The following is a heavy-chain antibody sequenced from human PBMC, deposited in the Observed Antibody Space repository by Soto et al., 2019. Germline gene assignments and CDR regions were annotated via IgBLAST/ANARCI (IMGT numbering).Heavy chain of an antibody. CDR1: GYTFTRYY. Sequence: ASVKVSCKASGYTFTRYYVSWVRQARGQGLECVGWVNPDSGGTSYNSEFQGRLTLTRDTSSSTVYMELSSLRSDDTAVYYCVRSLFVGASHLGYWGQGTLVTVSS. D-gene: IGHD1-26*01. V-gene: IGHV1-2*02. CDR3: VRSLFVGASHLGY. CDR2: VNPDSGGT. J-gene: IGHJ4*02.